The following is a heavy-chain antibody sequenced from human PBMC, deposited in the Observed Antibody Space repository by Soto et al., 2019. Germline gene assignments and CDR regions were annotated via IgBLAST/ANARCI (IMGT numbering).Heavy chain of an antibody. CDR2: IYDSGNT. CDR1: GGSIRSGGYH. Sequence: QVQLQESGPGLVKPSQTLSLTCTVSGGSIRSGGYHWSWIRQHPGKGLEWIGYIYDSGNTYYNPSLKSRVTISVDTSKNQFSLKLTSVTAADTAVYYCARDSGYKYGYFDYWGQGTLVTVAS. J-gene: IGHJ4*02. V-gene: IGHV4-31*03. D-gene: IGHD5-18*01. CDR3: ARDSGYKYGYFDY.